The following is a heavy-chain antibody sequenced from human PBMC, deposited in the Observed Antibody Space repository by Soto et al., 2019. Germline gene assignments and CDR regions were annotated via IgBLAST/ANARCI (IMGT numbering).Heavy chain of an antibody. J-gene: IGHJ5*02. CDR3: AKSSQDYAAWFDP. D-gene: IGHD3-16*01. CDR2: SYFSGIT. V-gene: IGHV4-59*02. CDR1: GGSVNPFY. Sequence: SETLSLTCTVSGGSVNPFYLTWIRQPPGKGLEWIVNSYFSGITDYHPSLQSRVTMSIDTSKNQLSLHLSSVTSQDKAVYYCAKSSQDYAAWFDPWGKGTLGNV.